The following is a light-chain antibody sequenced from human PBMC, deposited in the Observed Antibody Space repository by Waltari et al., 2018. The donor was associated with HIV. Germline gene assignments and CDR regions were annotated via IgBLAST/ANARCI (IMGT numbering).Light chain of an antibody. Sequence: DVQMTKSPSSPSVSIGDRDIITCRASQDITGFLAWFQHRPGTAPKSLIYGTSTLQSGVPSSKFSGSGSGTEFILTITNLQPEDTGTYYCQQYSAYPLTFGGGTKVEI. CDR2: GTS. V-gene: IGKV1-16*02. CDR1: QDITGF. CDR3: QQYSAYPLT. J-gene: IGKJ4*01.